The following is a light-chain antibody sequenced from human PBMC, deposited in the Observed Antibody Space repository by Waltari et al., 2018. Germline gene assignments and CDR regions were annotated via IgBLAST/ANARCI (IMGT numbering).Light chain of an antibody. CDR1: SSDVGGYNY. V-gene: IGLV2-8*01. Sequence: QSALTQPPSASGSPGQSVTISCTGPSSDVGGYNYFSWYQQHPGKAPKLMIYEVSKRPSGVPDRFSGSKSGNTASLTVSGLQAEDEADYYCSSYAGSNNLFGGGTKLTVL. J-gene: IGLJ3*02. CDR3: SSYAGSNNL. CDR2: EVS.